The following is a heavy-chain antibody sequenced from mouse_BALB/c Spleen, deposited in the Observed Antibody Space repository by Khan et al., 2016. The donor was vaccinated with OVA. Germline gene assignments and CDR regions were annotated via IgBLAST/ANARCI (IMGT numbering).Heavy chain of an antibody. CDR2: IYPGSGSI. Sequence: QVRLQQSGPELVKPGASVKMSCKASGYSFTDYIISWVKQRTGQGLQWIGEIYPGSGSIYYNEKFKGKATLTADKSSNTAYMQLSSLTSEDSAVYFGTRRGYGSSYPGFAYWGQGTLVTDS. CDR1: GYSFTDYI. V-gene: IGHV1-77*01. CDR3: TRRGYGSSYPGFAY. D-gene: IGHD1-1*01. J-gene: IGHJ3*01.